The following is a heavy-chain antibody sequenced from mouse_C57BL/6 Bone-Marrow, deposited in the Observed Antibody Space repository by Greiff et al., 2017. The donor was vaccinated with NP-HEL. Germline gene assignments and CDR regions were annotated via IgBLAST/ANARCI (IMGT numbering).Heavy chain of an antibody. CDR3: ARTGTWYFDV. D-gene: IGHD4-1*01. CDR2: INPSRGYT. J-gene: IGHJ1*03. V-gene: IGHV1-4*01. Sequence: VQLQQSGAELARPGASVKMSCKASGYTFTSYTMHWVKQRPGQGLEWIGYINPSRGYTKYNQKFKDKATLTADKSSSTAYMQLSSLTSEDSAVYYCARTGTWYFDVWGTGTTVTVSS. CDR1: GYTFTSYT.